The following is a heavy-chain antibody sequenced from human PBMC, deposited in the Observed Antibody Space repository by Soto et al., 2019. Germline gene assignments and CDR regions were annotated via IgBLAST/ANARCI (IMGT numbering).Heavy chain of an antibody. V-gene: IGHV6-1*01. J-gene: IGHJ6*03. CDR2: THYRSKWYN. CDR3: ARGDFVVVPAATPAKSYYYYYMDV. Sequence: SQTLSLTCAISGDSVSSNSAAWNWIRQSPSRGLEWLGRTHYRSKWYNDYAVSVKSRITINPDTSKNQFSLQLNSVTPEDTAVYYCARGDFVVVPAATPAKSYYYYYMDVWGKGTTVTVSS. CDR1: GDSVSSNSAA. D-gene: IGHD2-2*01.